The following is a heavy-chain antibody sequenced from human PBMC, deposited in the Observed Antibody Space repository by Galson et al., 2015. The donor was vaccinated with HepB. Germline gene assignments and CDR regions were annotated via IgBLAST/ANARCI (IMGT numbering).Heavy chain of an antibody. D-gene: IGHD2-15*01. CDR3: ARDRLGVVVS. J-gene: IGHJ4*02. CDR1: GFTFSSYA. V-gene: IGHV3-30*04. Sequence: SCAAPGFTFSSYAMHWVRQAPGKGLEWVAVISYDGSNKYYADSVKGRFTVSRDNAKNSLYLQMNSLRAEDTAVYYCARDRLGVVVSWGQGTLVTVSS. CDR2: ISYDGSNK.